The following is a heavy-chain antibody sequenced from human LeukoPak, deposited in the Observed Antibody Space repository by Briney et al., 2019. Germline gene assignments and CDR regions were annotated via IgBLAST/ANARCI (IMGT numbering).Heavy chain of an antibody. D-gene: IGHD6-19*01. Sequence: PGGSLRLSCAASGFPFNNYWMHWVRQAPGKGLVWVSSINTDRRTTRYAASVQGRFTISRDNAKNTLYLQMNSLRVDDTAVYYCARAGASGWYAAGWFDPWGQGTLVTVSS. CDR3: ARAGASGWYAAGWFDP. J-gene: IGHJ5*02. CDR2: INTDRRTT. V-gene: IGHV3-74*01. CDR1: GFPFNNYW.